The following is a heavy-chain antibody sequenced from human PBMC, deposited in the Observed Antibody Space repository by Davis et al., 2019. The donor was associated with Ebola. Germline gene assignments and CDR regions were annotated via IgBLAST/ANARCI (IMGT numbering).Heavy chain of an antibody. D-gene: IGHD6-19*01. J-gene: IGHJ4*02. Sequence: SVKVSCKASGGTFSSYAISWVRQAPGQGLEWMGRIIPILGIANYAQKFQGRVTMTRNTSISTAYMELSSLRSEDTAVYYCARLDGLVAYLWGQGTLVTVSS. CDR2: IIPILGIA. CDR3: ARLDGLVAYL. V-gene: IGHV1-69*04. CDR1: GGTFSSYA.